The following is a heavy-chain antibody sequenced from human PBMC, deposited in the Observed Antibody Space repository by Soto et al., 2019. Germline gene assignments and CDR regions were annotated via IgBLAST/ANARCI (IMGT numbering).Heavy chain of an antibody. Sequence: QITLNESGPTQVKPRQTLTLTCTFSGFSLTTSGVGVGWIRQSPGKAPEWLALIYWDDDKRYSPSLKIRLTVTKDPYKKQVVLIMADLDPADTATYYCAHRVLRTVFGLVTPTAIDFDFWCQGTTVAVSS. CDR1: GFSLTTSGVG. V-gene: IGHV2-5*02. CDR2: IYWDDDK. CDR3: AHRVLRTVFGLVTPTAIDFDF. J-gene: IGHJ4*02. D-gene: IGHD3-3*01.